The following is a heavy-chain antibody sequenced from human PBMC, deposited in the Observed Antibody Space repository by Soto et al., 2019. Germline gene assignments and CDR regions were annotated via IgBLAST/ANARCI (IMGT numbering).Heavy chain of an antibody. CDR1: GYTFSNYR. V-gene: IGHV1-18*01. CDR3: ARVEYGDLVYVDY. CDR2: ISVFKGNT. Sequence: QVHLVQSGAELRKPGASLKVSCKASGYTFSNYRITWVRQAPGQGLEWMGWISVFKGNTDYEEKFQDRVAMTTDTSTATAYMELRSLRSDDTAVYYCARVEYGDLVYVDYWGQGTLVIVSS. D-gene: IGHD4-17*01. J-gene: IGHJ4*02.